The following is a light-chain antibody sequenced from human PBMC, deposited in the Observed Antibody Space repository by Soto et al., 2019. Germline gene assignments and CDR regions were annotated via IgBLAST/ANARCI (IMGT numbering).Light chain of an antibody. V-gene: IGKV1-5*01. Sequence: DIQMTQSPSTLSPSLGARVAFTCRASQNISSWLDWYQQKPGKAPKLLIFDASNLESGVPPRFSGSGSGTDFTLTISSLQPDDFATYYCQQVKTYPRTFGGGTKVDIK. CDR2: DAS. J-gene: IGKJ4*01. CDR3: QQVKTYPRT. CDR1: QNISSW.